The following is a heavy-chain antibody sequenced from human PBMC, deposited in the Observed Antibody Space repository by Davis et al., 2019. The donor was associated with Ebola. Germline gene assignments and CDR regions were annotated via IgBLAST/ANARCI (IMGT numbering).Heavy chain of an antibody. J-gene: IGHJ6*02. D-gene: IGHD2-8*01. CDR3: VRSGVRGYYNGMDV. Sequence: ASVKVSCKASGYAFTSYDINWVRQATGHGPEWMGWMNPNSGNTGYVEKFLGRVTMTRNTSTSTAYMELSSLRSEDTAVYYCVRSGVRGYYNGMDVWGQGTTVSVSS. CDR2: MNPNSGNT. CDR1: GYAFTSYD. V-gene: IGHV1-8*02.